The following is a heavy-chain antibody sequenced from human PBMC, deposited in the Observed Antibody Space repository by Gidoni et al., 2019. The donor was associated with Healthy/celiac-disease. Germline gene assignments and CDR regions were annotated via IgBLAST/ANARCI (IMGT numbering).Heavy chain of an antibody. CDR3: TTAYYDFWSGYFDPWYFDL. J-gene: IGHJ2*01. V-gene: IGHV3-15*01. Sequence: EVQMVESGGGLVKPGGSLRLSCAASVFTFSNAWMSWGRQAPGKGLEWVGRIKSKTDGGTTDYAAPVEGRFTISRDDSKDTLYLQMNSLKTEDTAVYYCTTAYYDFWSGYFDPWYFDLWGRGTRVTVSS. CDR2: IKSKTDGGTT. CDR1: VFTFSNAW. D-gene: IGHD3-3*01.